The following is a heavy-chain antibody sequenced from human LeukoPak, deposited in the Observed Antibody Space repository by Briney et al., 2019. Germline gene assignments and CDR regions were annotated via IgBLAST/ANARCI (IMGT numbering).Heavy chain of an antibody. CDR2: ISSSSSSK. D-gene: IGHD2-15*01. V-gene: IGHV3-11*04. Sequence: GGSLRLSCTASGFTFSDYYMSWIRQAPGKGLEWVSYISSSSSSKFYADSVEGRFTISRDNAKNSLYLQMNSLRAEDTAVYYCARDIGGYENDYWGQGTLVTVSS. CDR1: GFTFSDYY. CDR3: ARDIGGYENDY. J-gene: IGHJ4*02.